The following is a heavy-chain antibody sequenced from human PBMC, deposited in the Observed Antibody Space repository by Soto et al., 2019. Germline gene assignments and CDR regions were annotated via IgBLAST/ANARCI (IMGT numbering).Heavy chain of an antibody. V-gene: IGHV3-72*01. D-gene: IGHD6-19*01. CDR1: GFTFSDHY. CDR2: IRKRINSYST. CDR3: ARVMVVAGHYYFDY. Sequence: EVQLVESGGGLAQPGGSLRLSCAASGFTFSDHYMDCVRQAPGKGLEWVGRIRKRINSYSTEYAASVKGRFTISRDDSKNSLYLHMNSLKTDDTAVYYCARVMVVAGHYYFDYWGQGTLVTVSS. J-gene: IGHJ4*02.